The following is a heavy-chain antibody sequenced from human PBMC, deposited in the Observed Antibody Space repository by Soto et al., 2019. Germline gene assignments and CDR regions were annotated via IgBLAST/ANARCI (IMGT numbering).Heavy chain of an antibody. CDR2: IYYNGST. V-gene: IGHV4-34*09. Sequence: SETLSLTCAVYGGSFSGYYWSWIRQPPGKGLEWIGYIYYNGSTYYNPSLKSRVSISVDTSKNQFSLKVTSVIAADTAVYYCAREAVTTIFNYYYYYGMDVWGQGTTVTVSS. CDR3: AREAVTTIFNYYYYYGMDV. J-gene: IGHJ6*02. D-gene: IGHD3-3*01. CDR1: GGSFSGYY.